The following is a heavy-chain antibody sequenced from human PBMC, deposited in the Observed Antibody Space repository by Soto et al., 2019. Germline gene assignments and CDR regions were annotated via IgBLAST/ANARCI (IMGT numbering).Heavy chain of an antibody. CDR3: ARDRPKYGSGKDGMDV. CDR2: IYYSGTT. V-gene: IGHV4-30-4*01. Sequence: QVQLQESGPGLVKPSQTLSLTCTVSGGTIGSGDYYWSWIRQPPGKGLEWIGYIYYSGTTYYNPSLKSRVTISIDTSKYQFSLKLSSVTAADTAVYYCARDRPKYGSGKDGMDVWGQGTTVTVSS. D-gene: IGHD3-10*01. J-gene: IGHJ6*02. CDR1: GGTIGSGDYY.